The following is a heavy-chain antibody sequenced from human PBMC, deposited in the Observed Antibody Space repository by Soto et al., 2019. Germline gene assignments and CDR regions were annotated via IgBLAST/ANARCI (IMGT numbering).Heavy chain of an antibody. CDR3: TTVGRGLWIGYYDFDS. Sequence: EVQLVESGGGLVKPGGSLRLSCAASGFTFSNAWMSWVRQAPGKGLEWVGRIKSKTDGGTTDYAAPGKGIFTISRDDSKNSLYLQMNSLKTEDTAVYYCTTVGRGLWIGYYDFDSWVQRTLVTVSS. V-gene: IGHV3-15*01. J-gene: IGHJ4*02. CDR1: GFTFSNAW. D-gene: IGHD3-3*01. CDR2: IKSKTDGGTT.